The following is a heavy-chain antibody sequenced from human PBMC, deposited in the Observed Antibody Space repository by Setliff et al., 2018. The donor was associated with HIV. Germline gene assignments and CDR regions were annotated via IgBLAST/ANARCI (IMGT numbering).Heavy chain of an antibody. CDR3: ARGSSGFRSGSYYNTFIDY. CDR1: GFTFSSHA. CDR2: INAGNGNT. D-gene: IGHD3-10*01. V-gene: IGHV1-3*01. Sequence: ASVKVSCVASGFTFSSHAMHWVRQAPGQRLEWMGWINAGNGNTKYSQKFQGRVTITRDTSASTAYMELSSLRSEDTAVYYCARGSSGFRSGSYYNTFIDYWGQGTLVTVSS. J-gene: IGHJ4*02.